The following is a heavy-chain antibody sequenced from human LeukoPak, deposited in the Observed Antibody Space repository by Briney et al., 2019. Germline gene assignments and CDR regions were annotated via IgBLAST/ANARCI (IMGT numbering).Heavy chain of an antibody. V-gene: IGHV4-34*01. CDR1: GGSFSGYY. J-gene: IGHJ3*02. CDR3: ASRGNYGGKLWPFDI. CDR2: ISDSGSN. Sequence: WETLSLTCAVYGGSFSGYYWSWIRQPPGKGLEWIGEISDSGSNNYNPSLKSRVTISIDTSKNQFSLKLSSVTAADTAVYYCASRGNYGGKLWPFDIWGQGTMVTVSS. D-gene: IGHD4-23*01.